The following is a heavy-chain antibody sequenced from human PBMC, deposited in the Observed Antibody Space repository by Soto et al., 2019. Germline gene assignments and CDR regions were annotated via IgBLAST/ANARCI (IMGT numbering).Heavy chain of an antibody. CDR3: ARHLYLEAADRNRWIDA. V-gene: IGHV4-39*01. CDR2: IYYSGST. J-gene: IGHJ5*01. D-gene: IGHD6-25*01. CDR1: GGSISTSSYS. Sequence: SETLSLTCTVSGGSISTSSYSWGWIRRPPGKGLEWIGTIYYSGSTYYNPSLKSRVTMSVDTSKSRFSLKLSSVTAADTAVYYCARHLYLEAADRNRWIDAWGPGTRVSVSS.